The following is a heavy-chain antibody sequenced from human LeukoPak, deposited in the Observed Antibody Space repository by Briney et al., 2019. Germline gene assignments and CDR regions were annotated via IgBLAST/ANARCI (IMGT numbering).Heavy chain of an antibody. CDR1: GFAFSSYA. J-gene: IGHJ4*02. V-gene: IGHV3-23*01. D-gene: IGHD3-10*01. CDR2: MSSDDST. Sequence: GGSLRLSCAASGFAFSSYAMSWVRQAPGKGLEWVSSMSSDDSTYYADSVKGRFLISRDNSKNTLFLQMNSLRAEDTAVYYCARDRVLWFGEPLGYWGQGTLVTVSS. CDR3: ARDRVLWFGEPLGY.